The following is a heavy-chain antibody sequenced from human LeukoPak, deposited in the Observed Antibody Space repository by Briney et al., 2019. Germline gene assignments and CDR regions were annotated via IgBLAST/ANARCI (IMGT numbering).Heavy chain of an antibody. CDR3: AKGPSKIVSTMVRGVEDY. CDR1: GFTFSSYA. J-gene: IGHJ4*02. D-gene: IGHD3-10*01. V-gene: IGHV3-23*01. CDR2: ISGSGGST. Sequence: GGSLRLSCAASGFTFSSYAMSWVRQAPGKGLEWVSAISGSGGSTYYADSVKGRFTISRDNSKNTLYLQMNSLRAEDTAVYYCAKGPSKIVSTMVRGVEDYWGQGTLVTVSS.